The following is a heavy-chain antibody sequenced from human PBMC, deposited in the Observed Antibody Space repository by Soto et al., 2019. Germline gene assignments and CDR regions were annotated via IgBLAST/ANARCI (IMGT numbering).Heavy chain of an antibody. CDR1: GGSISSGDYY. J-gene: IGHJ3*02. CDR2: IYYSGST. CDR3: ARVTQGDAFDI. Sequence: SETLSLTCTVSGGSISSGDYYWSWIRQPPGKGLEWIGYIYYSGSTYYNPSLKSRVTISVDTSKNQFSLKLSSVTAADTAVYYCARVTQGDAFDIWGQGTMVTVS. V-gene: IGHV4-30-4*01.